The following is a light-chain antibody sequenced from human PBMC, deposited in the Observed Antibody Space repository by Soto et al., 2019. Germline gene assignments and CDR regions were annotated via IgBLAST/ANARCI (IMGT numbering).Light chain of an antibody. V-gene: IGKV1-17*03. Sequence: IQMTQSPSAMSASVGDRVTITCRASQGINNDLAWFQQKPGNVPKRLIYSASTLQGGVPSRFSGSGSGTEFTLTLSSLQPEDFATYYCFQHNSYPLTGGGGTKVEI. CDR2: SAS. CDR1: QGINND. J-gene: IGKJ4*01. CDR3: FQHNSYPLT.